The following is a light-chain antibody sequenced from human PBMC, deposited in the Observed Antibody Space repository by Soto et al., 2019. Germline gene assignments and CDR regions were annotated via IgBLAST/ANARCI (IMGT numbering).Light chain of an antibody. CDR2: GAS. J-gene: IGKJ1*01. Sequence: EIVLTQSPGTLSLSPGERATLSCRASQSVSNNYLAWYQQKPGQAPRLLIYGASNRATGIPDRCSGSGSGTAFTLTISRLEPEDFAVYYWQQYGSSGTFGQGTKVEIK. CDR1: QSVSNNY. V-gene: IGKV3-20*01. CDR3: QQYGSSGT.